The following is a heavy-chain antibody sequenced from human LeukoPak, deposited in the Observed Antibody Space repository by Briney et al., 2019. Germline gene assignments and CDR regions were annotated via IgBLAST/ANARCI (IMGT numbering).Heavy chain of an antibody. V-gene: IGHV3-23*01. CDR3: ANLKIWRYFGD. J-gene: IGHJ4*02. CDR1: GFTFNTYA. D-gene: IGHD3-3*01. CDR2: ISGSGAST. Sequence: PGGSLRLSCAASGFTFNTYAMSWVRQAPGKGLEWVSGISGSGASTYYADSVKGRFTIPRDNSKNTLYLQMHSLRDEDTAVYYCANLKIWRYFGDWGQGTLVTVSS.